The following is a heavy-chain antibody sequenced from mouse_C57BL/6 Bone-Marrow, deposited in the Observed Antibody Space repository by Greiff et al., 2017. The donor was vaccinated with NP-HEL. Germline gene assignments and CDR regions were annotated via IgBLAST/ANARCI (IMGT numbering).Heavy chain of an antibody. CDR3: ASGIYYGYFSFDY. V-gene: IGHV1-26*01. D-gene: IGHD2-2*01. CDR2: INPNNGGT. CDR1: GYTFTDYY. Sequence: EVQLQQSGPELVKPGASVKISCKASGYTFTDYYMNWVKQSHGKSLEWIGDINPNNGGTSYNQKFKGKATLTVDKSSSTAYMELRSLTSEDSAVYYCASGIYYGYFSFDYWGQGTTLTVSS. J-gene: IGHJ2*01.